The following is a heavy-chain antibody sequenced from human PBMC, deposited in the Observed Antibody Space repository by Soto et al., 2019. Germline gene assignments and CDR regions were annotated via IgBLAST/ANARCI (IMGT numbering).Heavy chain of an antibody. D-gene: IGHD3-16*01. CDR2: ISKSSVTT. V-gene: IGHV3-48*03. CDR3: APRKFGSFNIAAFEI. CDR1: GFSFSTSE. Sequence: EVQLVESGGGLVQPGGSLRLSCAASGFSFSTSEMNRVRQAPGKGLEWISYISKSSVTTHYADSVKGRFTISRDNANNSLFLEMNSLRVEDTALYYCAPRKFGSFNIAAFEIWGQGTMVTVSS. J-gene: IGHJ3*02.